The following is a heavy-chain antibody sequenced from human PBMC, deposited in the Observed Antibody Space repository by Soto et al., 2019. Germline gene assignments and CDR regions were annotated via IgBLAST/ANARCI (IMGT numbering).Heavy chain of an antibody. J-gene: IGHJ4*02. D-gene: IGHD6-13*01. Sequence: AASVKVSCKVSGYTLTELSMHWVRQAPGKGLEWMGGFDPEDGETIYAQKFQGRVTMTEDTSTDTAYMELSSLRSEDTAVYYCATELLGGSSWYYFDYWGQGTLVTVSS. CDR1: GYTLTELS. CDR2: FDPEDGET. V-gene: IGHV1-24*01. CDR3: ATELLGGSSWYYFDY.